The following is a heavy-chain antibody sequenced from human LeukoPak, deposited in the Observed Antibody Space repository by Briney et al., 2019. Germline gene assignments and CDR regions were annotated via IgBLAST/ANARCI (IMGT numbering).Heavy chain of an antibody. CDR2: MNPNSGNT. D-gene: IGHD5-18*01. J-gene: IGHJ4*02. Sequence: ASVKVSCKASGYTFTSYDINWVRQATGQGLEWMGWMNPNSGNTGYAQKFQGRVTMTRNTSISTAYMELSSLRSEDTAVYYCAVNIQLWLGGDYWGQGILVTVSS. V-gene: IGHV1-8*01. CDR3: AVNIQLWLGGDY. CDR1: GYTFTSYD.